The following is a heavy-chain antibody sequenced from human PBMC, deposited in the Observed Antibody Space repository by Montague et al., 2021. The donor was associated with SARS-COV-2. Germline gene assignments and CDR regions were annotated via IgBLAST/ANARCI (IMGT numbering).Heavy chain of an antibody. V-gene: IGHV4-34*01. Sequence: SETLSLTCAVYGGSFSGYYWNWIRQPPGKGLEWIGEINHSGSTNYNPSLKSRVTMSVDTSKNQFSLKLGSVTAADTAVYYCARGARQGYGFRLGSFDSWGQGTRVTVSS. CDR2: INHSGST. D-gene: IGHD3-10*01. J-gene: IGHJ4*02. CDR3: ARGARQGYGFRLGSFDS. CDR1: GGSFSGYY.